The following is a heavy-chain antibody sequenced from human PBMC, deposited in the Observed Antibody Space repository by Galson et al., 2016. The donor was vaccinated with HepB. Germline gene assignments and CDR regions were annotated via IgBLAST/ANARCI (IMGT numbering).Heavy chain of an antibody. J-gene: IGHJ4*02. Sequence: SLRLSCATSGFIFSQYYMSWIRQAPGKGLEWVSYVDNSGNIKDNADVVRGRFTISRDNSKNMLYLEMNMLRADDTAVYHCARDSGRRVTSPLDHWGQGTLVTVSS. CDR2: VDNSGNIK. CDR1: GFIFSQYY. CDR3: ARDSGRRVTSPLDH. D-gene: IGHD2-21*02. V-gene: IGHV3-11*04.